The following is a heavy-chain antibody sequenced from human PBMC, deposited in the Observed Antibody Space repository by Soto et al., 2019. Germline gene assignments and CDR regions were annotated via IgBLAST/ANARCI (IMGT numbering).Heavy chain of an antibody. V-gene: IGHV3-66*01. CDR1: GFTVSSNY. J-gene: IGHJ4*02. Sequence: GGSLRLSCAASGFTVSSNYMSWVRQAPGKGLEWVSVIYSDGSRYYADSVKGRFTISRDNSKNTLYLQMNSLRVEDTAVYYCARDRVTMVRGIISQYYFDYWGQGTLVTVSS. CDR2: IYSDGSR. CDR3: ARDRVTMVRGIISQYYFDY. D-gene: IGHD3-10*01.